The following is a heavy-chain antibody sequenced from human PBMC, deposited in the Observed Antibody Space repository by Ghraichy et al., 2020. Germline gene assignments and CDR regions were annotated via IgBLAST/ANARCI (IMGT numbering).Heavy chain of an antibody. CDR2: IKPDGSEK. V-gene: IGHV3-7*01. J-gene: IGHJ3*02. CDR1: GFTSSSYW. Sequence: GSLRLSCAASGFTSSSYWMSWVRQAPGKGLEWVANIKPDGSEKYYVDSVKGRFTISRDNAKNSLYLQMNSLRVEDTAVYYCVRYYESSGYQDAFDIWGQGTMVTVSS. D-gene: IGHD3-22*01. CDR3: VRYYESSGYQDAFDI.